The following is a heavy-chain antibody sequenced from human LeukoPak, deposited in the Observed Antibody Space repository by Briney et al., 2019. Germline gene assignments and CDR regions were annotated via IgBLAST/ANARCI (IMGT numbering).Heavy chain of an antibody. Sequence: SETLSLTCTVSGGSISSSSYYWGWIRQPPGTGLEWIGSIYYSGSTYYNPSLKSRVTKSVDTSKNQFSLKLSSVTAADTAVYYCARVYRVSGYAFDYWGQGTLVTVSS. V-gene: IGHV4-39*01. J-gene: IGHJ4*02. CDR3: ARVYRVSGYAFDY. CDR2: IYYSGST. D-gene: IGHD3-9*01. CDR1: GGSISSSSYY.